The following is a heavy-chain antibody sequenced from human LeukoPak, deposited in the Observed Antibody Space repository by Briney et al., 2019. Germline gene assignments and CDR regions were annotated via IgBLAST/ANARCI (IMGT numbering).Heavy chain of an antibody. V-gene: IGHV3-23*01. CDR1: GFTFTNYA. D-gene: IGHD1-1*01. J-gene: IGHJ4*02. Sequence: GGSLRLSCAASGFTFTNYAMSWVRQAPGKGLEWVSSISDSGGSAFYADSVRGRFTISRDNSKSTLYLQMSSLRAEGTAVYYCAKDNWYLDYWGLGTLVTVSS. CDR3: AKDNWYLDY. CDR2: ISDSGGSA.